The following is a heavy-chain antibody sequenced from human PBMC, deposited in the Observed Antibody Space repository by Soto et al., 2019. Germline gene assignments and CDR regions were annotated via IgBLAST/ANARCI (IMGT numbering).Heavy chain of an antibody. D-gene: IGHD3-22*01. CDR3: ASGKYYYDSSGYYLNWFDP. Sequence: PSETLSLTCAVSGYSISSGYYWGWIRQPPGKGLEWIGSIYHSGSTYYNPSLKSRVTISVDTSKNQFSLKLSSVTAADTAVYYCASGKYYYDSSGYYLNWFDPWGQGTLVTVSS. V-gene: IGHV4-38-2*01. CDR2: IYHSGST. J-gene: IGHJ5*02. CDR1: GYSISSGYY.